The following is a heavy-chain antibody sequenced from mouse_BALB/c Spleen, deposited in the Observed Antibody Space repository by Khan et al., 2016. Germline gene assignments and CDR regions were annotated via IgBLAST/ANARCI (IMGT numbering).Heavy chain of an antibody. CDR1: GYTFTNYW. Sequence: QVRLQQSGAELVRPGTSVKISCKASGYTFTNYWLGWVKQRPGHGLEWIGDIYPGGGYTNYNEKFKGKATLTADTSSSTAYMQLSSLTSEDSAVYFCARFYYGSSYWYVDVWGAGTTVTVSS. J-gene: IGHJ1*01. CDR3: ARFYYGSSYWYVDV. CDR2: IYPGGGYT. V-gene: IGHV1-63*02. D-gene: IGHD1-1*01.